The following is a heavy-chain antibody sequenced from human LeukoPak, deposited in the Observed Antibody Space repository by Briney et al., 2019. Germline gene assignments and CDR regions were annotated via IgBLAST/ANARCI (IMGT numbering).Heavy chain of an antibody. CDR3: AREAGDYGLPDY. J-gene: IGHJ4*02. V-gene: IGHV4-4*07. D-gene: IGHD4-17*01. CDR2: IYTSGST. CDR1: GGSISSYS. Sequence: SETLSLTCTVCGGSISSYSWSWSRQPAGKGLQWIGRIYTSGSTNYNPSLKSLVTMSVATSKNQFSLKLSSVPAADTAVYYCAREAGDYGLPDYWGQGTLVTVSS.